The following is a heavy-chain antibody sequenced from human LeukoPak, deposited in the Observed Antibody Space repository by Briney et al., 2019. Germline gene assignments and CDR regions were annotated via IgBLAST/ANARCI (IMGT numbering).Heavy chain of an antibody. Sequence: PGGSLRLSCAASGFTFTTYWMHWVRQAPGKGLVWVSHINSDGSITSYAGSAKGRFTISRDNAKNTLYQQMNSLRAEDTAVYYCARDAVDTANAVWGQGTTVTVSS. J-gene: IGHJ6*02. V-gene: IGHV3-74*01. D-gene: IGHD5-18*01. CDR2: INSDGSIT. CDR3: ARDAVDTANAV. CDR1: GFTFTTYW.